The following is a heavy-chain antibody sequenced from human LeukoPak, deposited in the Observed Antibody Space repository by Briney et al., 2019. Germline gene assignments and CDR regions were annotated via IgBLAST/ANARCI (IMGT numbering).Heavy chain of an antibody. CDR1: GFTFSSYA. Sequence: GGSLRLSCAASGFTFSSYAMSWVRQAPGKGLEWVSAISGSGGSTYYADSVKGRFTISRDNSKNTLYLQMNSLRAEDTAVYYCAPNPRGSSVGANIFDYWGQGTLVTVSS. D-gene: IGHD2-2*01. CDR3: APNPRGSSVGANIFDY. CDR2: ISGSGGST. J-gene: IGHJ4*02. V-gene: IGHV3-23*01.